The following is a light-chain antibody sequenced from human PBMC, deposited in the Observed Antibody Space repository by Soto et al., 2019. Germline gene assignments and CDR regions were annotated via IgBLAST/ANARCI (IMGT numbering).Light chain of an antibody. J-gene: IGKJ1*01. CDR2: KAS. Sequence: DIQMTQSPSTLSASVGDRVTITCRASHSISSWLAWYQQKPAKAPKLLIYKASSLESGVPSRFSGSGSGTEFALTISSLQPDYFATYYCQQYNSYWTFGQGTKVASK. CDR3: QQYNSYWT. V-gene: IGKV1-5*03. CDR1: HSISSW.